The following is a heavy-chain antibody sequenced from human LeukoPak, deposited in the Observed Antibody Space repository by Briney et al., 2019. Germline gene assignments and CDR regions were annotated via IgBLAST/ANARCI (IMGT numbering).Heavy chain of an antibody. J-gene: IGHJ4*02. D-gene: IGHD3-10*01. CDR3: ARVRAYYYGSGAKARDY. V-gene: IGHV3-48*03. CDR2: ISSSGSTI. CDR1: GFTFRSYE. Sequence: GGSLRLSCAASGFTFRSYEMNWVRQAPGKGLEWVSYISSSGSTIYYADSVKGRFTISRDNAKNSLYLQMNSLRAEDTAVYYCARVRAYYYGSGAKARDYWGQGTLVTVSS.